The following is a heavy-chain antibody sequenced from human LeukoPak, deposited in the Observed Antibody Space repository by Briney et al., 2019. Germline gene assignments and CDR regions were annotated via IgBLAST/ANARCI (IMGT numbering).Heavy chain of an antibody. Sequence: SQTLSLTCAVSGGSISSGGYSWSWIRQPPGKGLEWIGYIYYSGSTNYNPSLKSRVTISVDTSKNQFSLKLSSVTAADTAVYYCATRGRYSSSSSYYGMDVWGQGTTVTVSS. V-gene: IGHV4-61*08. J-gene: IGHJ6*02. CDR3: ATRGRYSSSSSYYGMDV. CDR1: GGSISSGGYS. D-gene: IGHD6-6*01. CDR2: IYYSGST.